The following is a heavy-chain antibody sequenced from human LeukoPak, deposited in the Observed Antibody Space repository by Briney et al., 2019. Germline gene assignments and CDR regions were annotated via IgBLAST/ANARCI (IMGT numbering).Heavy chain of an antibody. CDR1: GFTFSSYA. V-gene: IGHV3-30*04. D-gene: IGHD6-19*01. CDR2: ISYDGSNK. Sequence: GGSLRLSCAASGFTFSSYAMHWVRQAPGKGLEWVAVISYDGSNKYYADSVKGRFTISRDNSKNTLYLQMNSLRAEDTAIYYCAKDIDSGSDWSQWGMAYWGQGTQVTVSS. CDR3: AKDIDSGSDWSQWGMAY. J-gene: IGHJ4*02.